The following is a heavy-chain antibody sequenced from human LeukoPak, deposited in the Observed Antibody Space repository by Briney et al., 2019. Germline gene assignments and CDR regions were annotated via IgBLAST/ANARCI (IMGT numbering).Heavy chain of an antibody. D-gene: IGHD6-13*01. CDR3: ASSIEAAGTDWFDP. CDR1: GGSISSSSYY. Sequence: SETLSLTCTVSGGSISSSSYYWGWIRQPPGKGLEWIGSIYYSGSTYYNPSLKSRVTISVDTSKNQFSLKLSSVTAADTAVYYCASSIEAAGTDWFDPWGQGTLVTVSS. J-gene: IGHJ5*02. V-gene: IGHV4-39*07. CDR2: IYYSGST.